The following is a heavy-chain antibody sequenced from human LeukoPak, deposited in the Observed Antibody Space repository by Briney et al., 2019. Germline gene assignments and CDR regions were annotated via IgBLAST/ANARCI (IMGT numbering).Heavy chain of an antibody. J-gene: IGHJ4*02. D-gene: IGHD6-13*01. Sequence: SETLSLTCAVSGYSISSGYHWGWIRQPPGKGLEWIGSIYHSGSTYYKPSLKSRIAISVDTSKNHFSLKLSSVTAADTAVYYCARGLAAPYWGQGTLVTVSS. CDR1: GYSISSGYH. V-gene: IGHV4-38-2*01. CDR2: IYHSGST. CDR3: ARGLAAPY.